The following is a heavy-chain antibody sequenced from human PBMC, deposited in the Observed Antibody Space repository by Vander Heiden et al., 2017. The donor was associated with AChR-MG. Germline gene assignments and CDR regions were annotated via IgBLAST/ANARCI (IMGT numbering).Heavy chain of an antibody. Sequence: QVQLQESGPGLVKPSETLSLTCTVSGGSISSYYWSWIRRPPGKGLEWIGYIYYSGSTNYNPSLKSRVTISVDTSKNQFSLKLSSVTAADTAVYYCARDPGYDYVWGSYNGMDVWGQGTTVTVSS. D-gene: IGHD3-16*01. J-gene: IGHJ6*02. CDR2: IYYSGST. V-gene: IGHV4-59*01. CDR1: GGSISSYY. CDR3: ARDPGYDYVWGSYNGMDV.